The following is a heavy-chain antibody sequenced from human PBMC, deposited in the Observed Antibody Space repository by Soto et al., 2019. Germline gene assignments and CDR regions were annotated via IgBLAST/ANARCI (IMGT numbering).Heavy chain of an antibody. Sequence: EVQLVESGGGLVMPGGSLRLSCAASGFSFSAYSVNWVRQAPGKGLKWVSCITSSSSYIYYADSVKGRFTVSRDNAKNSLYLQMNSLTAEDTAVYYCARVEGQCFSSVGMDVWGQGTTVTVSS. D-gene: IGHD3-10*02. CDR3: ARVEGQCFSSVGMDV. CDR2: ITSSSSYI. J-gene: IGHJ6*02. CDR1: GFSFSAYS. V-gene: IGHV3-21*01.